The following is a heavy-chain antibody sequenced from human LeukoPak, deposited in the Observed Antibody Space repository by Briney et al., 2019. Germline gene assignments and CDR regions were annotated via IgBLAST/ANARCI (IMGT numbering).Heavy chain of an antibody. Sequence: PGGSLRLSCAASGFTFSSYALHWVRQAPGKGLEWVAAISYDGGNEYYADSVKGRFTVSRDNSKNTLYLQMNSLRAEDTAVYYCARLSSGYSQFDYWGQGTPVTVSS. J-gene: IGHJ4*02. CDR1: GFTFSSYA. D-gene: IGHD3-22*01. V-gene: IGHV3-30-3*01. CDR3: ARLSSGYSQFDY. CDR2: ISYDGGNE.